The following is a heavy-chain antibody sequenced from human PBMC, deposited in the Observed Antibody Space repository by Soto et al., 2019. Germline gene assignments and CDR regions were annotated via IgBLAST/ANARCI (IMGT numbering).Heavy chain of an antibody. V-gene: IGHV4-30-2*01. CDR3: ARLKRNYETTGSIDY. J-gene: IGHJ4*02. Sequence: SETLSLTCAVSGGSISSGGYSWSWIRQPPGKGLEWIGYIYHSGSTYYNPSLKSRVTISVDRSKNQFSLKLSSVTAADTAVYYGARLKRNYETTGSIDYWGQGTLGTLS. D-gene: IGHD3-22*01. CDR2: IYHSGST. CDR1: GGSISSGGYS.